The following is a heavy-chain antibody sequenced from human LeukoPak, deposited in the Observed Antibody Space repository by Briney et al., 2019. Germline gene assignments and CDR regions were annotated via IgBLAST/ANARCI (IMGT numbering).Heavy chain of an antibody. V-gene: IGHV3-33*06. D-gene: IGHD5-18*01. CDR3: VKEPAPYSLGDA. J-gene: IGHJ6*04. Sequence: GGSLTLSCGASGFTFSHYGMHWVRQAPGKGLEWVAVVWDNGINKFYADSVKGRFTISRDNSKHTVPLHMNRLRAEDTAVYYCVKEPAPYSLGDAWGKGTTVTVSS. CDR1: GFTFSHYG. CDR2: VWDNGINK.